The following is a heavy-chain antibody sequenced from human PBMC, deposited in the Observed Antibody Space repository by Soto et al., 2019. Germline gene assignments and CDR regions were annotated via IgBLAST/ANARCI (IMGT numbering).Heavy chain of an antibody. CDR2: IFHLGSS. CDR1: GGSIISSGGY. Sequence: SETLCLRKTVAGGSIISSGGYWSLVRKPPGTGQQWIGSIFHLGSSYYKPSLKSRVTISVDRSKNQFSLKLSSVTDADTAVYYCARARRFTPVVTQTHRSTMGFDYWGQGTLVTVS. J-gene: IGHJ4*02. V-gene: IGHV4-39*07. CDR3: ARARRFTPVVTQTHRSTMGFDY. D-gene: IGHD2-21*02.